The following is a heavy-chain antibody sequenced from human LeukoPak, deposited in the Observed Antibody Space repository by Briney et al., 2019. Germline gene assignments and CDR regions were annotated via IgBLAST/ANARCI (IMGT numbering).Heavy chain of an antibody. J-gene: IGHJ4*02. D-gene: IGHD2-2*01. CDR2: IYPGDSDI. V-gene: IGHV5-51*01. Sequence: GESLKISCKGSGCSFTSYWIGWVRQMPGKGLEWMGLIYPGDSDIRYSPSFQGQVTISADKSISTAYLQWSGLKASDTAMYYCARTDCSSTSCLWFFDYWGQGNLVTVSS. CDR3: ARTDCSSTSCLWFFDY. CDR1: GCSFTSYW.